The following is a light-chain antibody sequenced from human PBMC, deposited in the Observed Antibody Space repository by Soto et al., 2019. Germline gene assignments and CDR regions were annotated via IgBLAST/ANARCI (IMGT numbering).Light chain of an antibody. CDR1: QSISYW. CDR2: DAS. V-gene: IGKV1-5*01. J-gene: IGKJ5*01. Sequence: DIQMTQSPSTLSASVGDRVTITCRASQSISYWLAWYQQKPGKAPKLLIYDASKLQSGVPSRFSGSGSGTEFTLTISSLQPDDFASYYCQQYHTSSITFGQGTRLEIK. CDR3: QQYHTSSIT.